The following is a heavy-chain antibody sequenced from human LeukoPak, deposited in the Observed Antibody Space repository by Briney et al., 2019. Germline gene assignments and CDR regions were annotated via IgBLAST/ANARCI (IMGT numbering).Heavy chain of an antibody. D-gene: IGHD6-13*01. CDR2: IYYSGST. CDR1: GGSISSHY. V-gene: IGHV4-59*11. CDR3: ARSMQQPNYYYYTDV. J-gene: IGHJ6*03. Sequence: PSETLSLTCTVSGGSISSHYWSWIRQPPGMGLEWIGYIYYSGSTNYNTSLKSRVTISVDTSKNQFSLKLSSVTAADTAVYYCARSMQQPNYYYYTDVWGKGTTVTVSS.